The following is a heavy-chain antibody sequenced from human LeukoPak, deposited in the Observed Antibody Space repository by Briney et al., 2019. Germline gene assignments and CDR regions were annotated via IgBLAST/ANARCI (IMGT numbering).Heavy chain of an antibody. Sequence: GGSLRLSCAASGFTFSSYEMNWVRQAPGKGLEWVSYISSSGSTIYYADSVKGRFTNSRDNAKNSLYLQMNSLRAEDTAVYYCARDPYNGAYSEGYYYYYMDVWGKGTTVTVSS. CDR3: ARDPYNGAYSEGYYYYYMDV. CDR2: ISSSGSTI. J-gene: IGHJ6*03. CDR1: GFTFSSYE. V-gene: IGHV3-48*03. D-gene: IGHD1-1*01.